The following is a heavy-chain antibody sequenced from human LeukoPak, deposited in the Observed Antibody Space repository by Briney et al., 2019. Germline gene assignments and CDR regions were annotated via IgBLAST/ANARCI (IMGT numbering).Heavy chain of an antibody. J-gene: IGHJ4*02. CDR1: GFTFSSYA. CDR2: ISGSGGST. CDR3: AKLTTFYYGSGSYSRFDY. Sequence: GGSLRLSCAASGFTFSSYAMSWVRQAPGKGLEWVSAISGSGGSTYYADSVKGRFTISRDNSKNTLYLQMDSLRVEDTAVYHCAKLTTFYYGSGSYSRFDYWGQGTLVTVSS. V-gene: IGHV3-23*01. D-gene: IGHD3-10*01.